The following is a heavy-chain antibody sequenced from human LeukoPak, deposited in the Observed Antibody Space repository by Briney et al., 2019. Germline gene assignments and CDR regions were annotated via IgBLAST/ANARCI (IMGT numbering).Heavy chain of an antibody. CDR1: GYTFTSYG. Sequence: ASVTVSCKASGYTFTSYGISWVRQAPGQGLEWMGWISANNGNTNYAQKLQGRVTMTTDTSTSTAYMELRSLRSDDTAVYYCARDDYYGSGSYYKTDPFDYWGQGTLVTVSS. V-gene: IGHV1-18*01. D-gene: IGHD3-10*01. J-gene: IGHJ4*02. CDR3: ARDDYYGSGSYYKTDPFDY. CDR2: ISANNGNT.